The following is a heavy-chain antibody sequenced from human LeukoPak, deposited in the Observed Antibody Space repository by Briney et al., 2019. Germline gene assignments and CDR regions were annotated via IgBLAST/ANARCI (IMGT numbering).Heavy chain of an antibody. D-gene: IGHD6-19*01. V-gene: IGHV1-18*01. Sequence: ASVKVSCKASGYTFTNYGISWVRQAPGQGLEWMGWISGYNGNTNYAQNLQGRVTMTTDTSTSTAYMELRSLRADDTAVYYCARGRGRVAGTVKINDAFDIWGQGTMVTVSS. CDR2: ISGYNGNT. J-gene: IGHJ3*02. CDR1: GYTFTNYG. CDR3: ARGRGRVAGTVKINDAFDI.